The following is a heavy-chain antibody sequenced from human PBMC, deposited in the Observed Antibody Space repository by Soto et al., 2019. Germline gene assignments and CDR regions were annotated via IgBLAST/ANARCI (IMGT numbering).Heavy chain of an antibody. V-gene: IGHV1-69*05. J-gene: IGHJ4*02. Sequence: SVKVSCKASGGTFSSYAISWVRQAPGQGLEWMGGIIPIFGTANYAQKLQGRVTMTTDTSTSTAYMELRSLRSDDTAVYYCARDVPIVVVPALSYFDYWGQGTLVTVSS. CDR2: IIPIFGTA. CDR3: ARDVPIVVVPALSYFDY. D-gene: IGHD2-2*01. CDR1: GGTFSSYA.